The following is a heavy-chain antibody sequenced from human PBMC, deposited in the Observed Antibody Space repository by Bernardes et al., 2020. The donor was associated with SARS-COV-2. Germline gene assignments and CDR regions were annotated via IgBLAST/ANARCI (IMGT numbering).Heavy chain of an antibody. Sequence: SETLSLTCTGSGGSISSSNYYWGWLLQPPGKGLEWIGSFYSSGSSYYNPSFHSRVRASVDTSKNQFSLRLSFVTVADTAVYYCAGSSCGIDCYIGGLRSWDYGMDVWGQGTTVTVSS. CDR1: GGSISSSNYY. D-gene: IGHD2-21*01. V-gene: IGHV4-39*01. J-gene: IGHJ6*02. CDR2: FYSSGSS. CDR3: AGSSCGIDCYIGGLRSWDYGMDV.